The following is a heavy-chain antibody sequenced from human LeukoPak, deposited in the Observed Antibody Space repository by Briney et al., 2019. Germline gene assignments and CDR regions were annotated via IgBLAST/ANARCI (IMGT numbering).Heavy chain of an antibody. D-gene: IGHD3-10*01. J-gene: IGHJ4*02. CDR2: ISGDGATT. CDR3: AKRGVVIRVVLVGFHKEAHYFDS. Sequence: GGSLRLSCTASGLTVSDSYMTWVRQAPGKGLEWVSSISGDGATTYHADSVKGRFTISRDNAKNTVYLEISILGAEDTAVYFCAKRGVVIRVVLVGFHKEAHYFDSWGQGALVTVSS. V-gene: IGHV3-23*01. CDR1: GLTVSDSY.